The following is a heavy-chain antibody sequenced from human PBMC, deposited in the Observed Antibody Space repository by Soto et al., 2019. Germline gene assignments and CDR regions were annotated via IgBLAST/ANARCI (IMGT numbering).Heavy chain of an antibody. V-gene: IGHV4-59*01. CDR2: IYYSGST. CDR1: GGSISSYY. J-gene: IGHJ4*02. Sequence: ETLSLTGTVSGGSISSYYWSWIRQPPGKGLEWIGYIYYSGSTNYNPSLKSRVTISVDTSKNQFSLKLSSVTAADTAVYYCATQTALGDSSGLWGYWGQGTLVTVSS. CDR3: ATQTALGDSSGLWGY. D-gene: IGHD3-22*01.